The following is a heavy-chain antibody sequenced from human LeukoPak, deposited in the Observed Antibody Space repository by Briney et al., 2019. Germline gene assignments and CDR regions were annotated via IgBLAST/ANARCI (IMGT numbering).Heavy chain of an antibody. V-gene: IGHV1-8*03. CDR3: ARDSASSGWYYFDY. CDR2: MNPNSGNT. Sequence: ASVKVSCKASGYTFTSYDINWVRQATGQGLEWMGWMNPNSGNTGYAQKFQGRVTITRNTSISTAYMELSSLRSEDTAVYYCARDSASSGWYYFDYWGQGTLVTVSS. CDR1: GYTFTSYD. J-gene: IGHJ4*02. D-gene: IGHD6-19*01.